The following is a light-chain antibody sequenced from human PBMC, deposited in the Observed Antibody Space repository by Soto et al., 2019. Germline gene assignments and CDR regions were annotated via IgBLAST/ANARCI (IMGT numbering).Light chain of an antibody. J-gene: IGKJ1*01. CDR1: QSVRNNY. CDR2: AAS. Sequence: EIVLTQSPGTLSLSPGERATLSCRASQSVRNNYLAWYQQRPGQAPRVPIYAASSRATCMPDRFSGSGSGTDFTLTISRLEPEDFAVYYCQQYGTSPRTFGQGTKVDIK. CDR3: QQYGTSPRT. V-gene: IGKV3-20*01.